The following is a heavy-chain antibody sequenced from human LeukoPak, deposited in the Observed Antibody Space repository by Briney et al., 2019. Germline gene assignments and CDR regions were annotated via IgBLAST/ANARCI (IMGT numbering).Heavy chain of an antibody. CDR2: ISAYNGNT. J-gene: IGHJ6*03. CDR3: ARTVSSGWYTYYYYYMDV. V-gene: IGHV1-18*01. CDR1: GYTFTSYG. D-gene: IGHD6-19*01. Sequence: GASVKVSCKASGYTFTSYGISWVRQAPGQGLEWMGWISAYNGNTNYAQKLQGRVTMTTDTSTSTAYMELRSLRSDDTAVYYCARTVSSGWYTYYYYYMDVWGKGTTVTVSS.